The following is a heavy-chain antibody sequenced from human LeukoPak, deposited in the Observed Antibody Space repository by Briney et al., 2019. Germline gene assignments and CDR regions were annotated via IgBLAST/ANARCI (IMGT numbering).Heavy chain of an antibody. Sequence: GGSLRLSCAASGFTFSSYGMHWVRQAPGKGLEWVAFIRYDGSNKYYADSVKGRFTISRDNSKNTLYLQMNSLRAEDTAVYYCAKALAARPPGMCYFDYWDQGTLVTVSS. CDR3: AKALAARPPGMCYFDY. V-gene: IGHV3-30*02. CDR1: GFTFSSYG. CDR2: IRYDGSNK. J-gene: IGHJ4*02. D-gene: IGHD6-6*01.